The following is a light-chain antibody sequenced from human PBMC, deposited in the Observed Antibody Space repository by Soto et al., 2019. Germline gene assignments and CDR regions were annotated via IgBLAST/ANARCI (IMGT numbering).Light chain of an antibody. V-gene: IGLV2-14*01. CDR2: EVS. CDR3: SSYTSNSTLDV. Sequence: QSALTQPASVSGSPGQSITISCTGTSSDVGYYNYVSWYQQHPGNAPKLIIYEVSNRPAGVSNRFSGSESGNTASLTISGLQAEDEADYYCSSYTSNSTLDVFGIGTKLTVL. CDR1: SSDVGYYNY. J-gene: IGLJ1*01.